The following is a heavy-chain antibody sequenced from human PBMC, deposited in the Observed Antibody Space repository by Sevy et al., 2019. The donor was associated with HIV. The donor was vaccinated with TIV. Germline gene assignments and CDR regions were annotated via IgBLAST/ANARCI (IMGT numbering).Heavy chain of an antibody. CDR2: IYYSGST. CDR3: ARHRGIVGATTSPFDI. Sequence: SETLSLTCTVSGGSISSSSYYWGWIRQPTGKRREWIGSIYYSGSTYYNPSLKSRVTISVDTSKNQFSLKLSSVTAADTAVYYCARHRGIVGATTSPFDIWGQGTMVTVSS. CDR1: GGSISSSSYY. V-gene: IGHV4-39*01. J-gene: IGHJ3*02. D-gene: IGHD1-26*01.